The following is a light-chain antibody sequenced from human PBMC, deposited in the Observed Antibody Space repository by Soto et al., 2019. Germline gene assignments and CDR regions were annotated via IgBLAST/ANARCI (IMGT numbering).Light chain of an antibody. J-gene: IGLJ2*01. CDR2: EVD. V-gene: IGLV2-8*01. Sequence: QSALTQTPSVSGSPGQSVTMSCTGTRYDVGGYNYVSWYQQHPGKAPKVIIYEVDKRPSGVPDRFTGSKSGYTASLTVSGLLAEDEADYFCQSYYSSEVVFGGGTKLTVL. CDR3: QSYYSSEVV. CDR1: RYDVGGYNY.